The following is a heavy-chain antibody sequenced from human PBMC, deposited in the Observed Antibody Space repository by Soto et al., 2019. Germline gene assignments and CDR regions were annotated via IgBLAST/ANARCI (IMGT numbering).Heavy chain of an antibody. CDR2: IHYSGST. V-gene: IGHV4-59*08. J-gene: IGHJ6*02. CDR3: ARRHGGMDV. Sequence: QVQLQESGPGLVKPSETLSLTCTVSGGSISDYYWSWIRQPPGKGLEWIGYIHYSGSTYYNPSLKTRVTISVDTSKNQVSLKLSSVTAADTAVYYCARRHGGMDVWGQGTTVTVSS. CDR1: GGSISDYY.